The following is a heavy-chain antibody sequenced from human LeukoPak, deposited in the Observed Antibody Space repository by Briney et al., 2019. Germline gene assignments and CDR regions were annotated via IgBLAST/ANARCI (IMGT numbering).Heavy chain of an antibody. D-gene: IGHD3/OR15-3a*01. CDR3: ARKGLGDY. Sequence: GGSLRLSCAASGFSLTSSAMNWVRQAPGKGLEWVANIKQDGSVKYYVDSVKGRFTISRDNAKNSLFLQMNSLRVEDTAVYYCARKGLGDYWGQGTLVTVSS. J-gene: IGHJ4*02. CDR2: IKQDGSVK. CDR1: GFSLTSSA. V-gene: IGHV3-7*01.